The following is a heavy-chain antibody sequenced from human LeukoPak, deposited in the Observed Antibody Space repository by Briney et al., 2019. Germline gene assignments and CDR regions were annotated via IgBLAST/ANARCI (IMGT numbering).Heavy chain of an antibody. Sequence: GESLKISCKGSGYRFNSYWIGWVRQMPGKGLEWMGIIYPGDSDTRYSPSFEGQVTMSDDRSISTAYLQWSSLKASDSAMYYCARSRGSSSWYMDAFDIWGQGTMVTVSS. CDR1: GYRFNSYW. J-gene: IGHJ3*02. V-gene: IGHV5-51*01. CDR2: IYPGDSDT. D-gene: IGHD6-13*01. CDR3: ARSRGSSSWYMDAFDI.